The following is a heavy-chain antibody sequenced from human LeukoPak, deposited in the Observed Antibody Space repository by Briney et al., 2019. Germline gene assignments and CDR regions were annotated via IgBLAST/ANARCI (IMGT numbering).Heavy chain of an antibody. J-gene: IGHJ4*02. Sequence: GGSLRLSCAASGFTFTTYDMTWVRQAPGKGLEWVSGISGSGRTTNYADSVKGRFTISRDNSKNTLFLQMNNLRAEDTAVYYCAKDGFDYYDSSGYYYFNYWGQGTLVTVSS. CDR2: ISGSGRTT. CDR3: AKDGFDYYDSSGYYYFNY. V-gene: IGHV3-23*01. D-gene: IGHD3-22*01. CDR1: GFTFTTYD.